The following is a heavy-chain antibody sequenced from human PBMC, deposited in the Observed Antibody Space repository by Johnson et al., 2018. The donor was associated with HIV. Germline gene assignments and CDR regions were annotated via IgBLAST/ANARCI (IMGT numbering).Heavy chain of an antibody. J-gene: IGHJ3*02. CDR1: GFTFRSYW. D-gene: IGHD3-16*01. V-gene: IGHV3-7*01. CDR3: LLGQDGGGI. Sequence: EVQLMESGGGLVQPGGSLRLSCAASGFTFRSYWMNWVRQAPGKGLEWVANINQDGSAKYYVDSVKGLFTISRDNAEKSLFLQMNSLRAEDTAMYYVLLGQDGGGIWGQGTMVTVSS. CDR2: INQDGSAK.